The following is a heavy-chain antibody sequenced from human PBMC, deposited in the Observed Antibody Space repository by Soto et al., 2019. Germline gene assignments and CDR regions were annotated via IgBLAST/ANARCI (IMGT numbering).Heavy chain of an antibody. D-gene: IGHD3-3*01. CDR3: ALDVPGYPQGYDFWSGDSSSPFDY. CDR2: IDWDDDK. CDR1: GFSLSTSGMR. J-gene: IGHJ4*02. V-gene: IGHV2-70*04. Sequence: GSGPTLVNPTQTLTLTCTFSGFSLSTSGMRVSWIRQPPGKALEWLARIDWDDDKFYSTSLKTRLTISKDTSKNQVVLTMTNMDPVDTATYYCALDVPGYPQGYDFWSGDSSSPFDYWGQGTLVTVSS.